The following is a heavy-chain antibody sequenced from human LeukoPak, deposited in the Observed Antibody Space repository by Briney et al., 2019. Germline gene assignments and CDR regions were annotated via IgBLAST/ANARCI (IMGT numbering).Heavy chain of an antibody. J-gene: IGHJ4*02. CDR3: AKPFYCGGDCYYFDY. D-gene: IGHD2-21*02. CDR1: GFTFSSYG. V-gene: IGHV3-33*06. CDR2: IWYDGSNK. Sequence: PGRSLRLSCAASGFTFSSYGMHWVRQAPGKGLEWVAVIWYDGSNKYYADSVKGRFTISRDNSKNTLYLQMNSLRAEDTAVYYCAKPFYCGGDCYYFDYWGQGTLVTVSS.